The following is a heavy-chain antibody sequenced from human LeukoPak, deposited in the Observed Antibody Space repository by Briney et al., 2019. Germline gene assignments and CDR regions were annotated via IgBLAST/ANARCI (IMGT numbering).Heavy chain of an antibody. D-gene: IGHD6-19*01. J-gene: IGHJ6*02. V-gene: IGHV3-23*01. CDR2: IFGSGGSP. CDR3: ARSRRLATQVTFYYGMDV. Sequence: GGSLRLSCEASGFTFGSFAMYWVRQAPGKGLDWIAGIFGSGGSPHYADSVKGRFTISRDNSKNTVYLQINSLRADDTAVYYCARSRRLATQVTFYYGMDVWGQGTTVTVSS. CDR1: GFTFGSFA.